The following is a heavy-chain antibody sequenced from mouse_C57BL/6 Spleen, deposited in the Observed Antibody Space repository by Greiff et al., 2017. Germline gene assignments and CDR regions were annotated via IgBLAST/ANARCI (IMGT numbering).Heavy chain of an antibody. CDR2: IWSDGST. Sequence: VKLVESGPGLVAPSQSLSITCTVSGFSLTSYGVHWVRQPPGKGLEWLVVIWSDGSTTYNSALKSSLSISKDNSKSQVFLKMNSLQTDDTAMYYCAGHPGAYYGNYDAMDYWGQGTSVTVSS. D-gene: IGHD2-10*01. J-gene: IGHJ4*01. CDR1: GFSLTSYG. V-gene: IGHV2-6-1*01. CDR3: AGHPGAYYGNYDAMDY.